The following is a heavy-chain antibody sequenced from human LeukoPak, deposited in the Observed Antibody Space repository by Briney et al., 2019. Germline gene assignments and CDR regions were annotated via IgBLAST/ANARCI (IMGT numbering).Heavy chain of an antibody. CDR1: GGSISSGDYY. J-gene: IGHJ5*02. D-gene: IGHD6-6*01. V-gene: IGHV4-30-4*01. CDR3: ARAPPRIAARPISNWFDP. Sequence: PSETLSLTCTVSGGSISSGDYYWSWIRQPPGKGLEWIGYIYYSGSTYYNPSLKSRVTISVDTSKNQFSLKLSSVTPADTAVYYCARAPPRIAARPISNWFDPWGQGTLVTVSS. CDR2: IYYSGST.